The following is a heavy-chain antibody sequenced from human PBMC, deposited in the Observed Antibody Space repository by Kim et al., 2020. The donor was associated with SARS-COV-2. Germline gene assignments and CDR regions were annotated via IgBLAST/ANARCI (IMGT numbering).Heavy chain of an antibody. CDR2: ISADGSQK. Sequence: GGSLRLSCAASGFIFSNSWMTWVRQAPGKGLEWVATISADGSQKYHVDSVKGRFTISRDNAENSLYLQMNCLRAEYTAIYYCTRSLEYWGQGTLVTVSS. CDR1: GFIFSNSW. CDR3: TRSLEY. V-gene: IGHV3-7*01. J-gene: IGHJ4*02.